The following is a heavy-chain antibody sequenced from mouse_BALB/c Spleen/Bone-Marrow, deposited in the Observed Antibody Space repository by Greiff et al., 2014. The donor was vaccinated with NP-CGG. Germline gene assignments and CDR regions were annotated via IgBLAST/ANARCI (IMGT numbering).Heavy chain of an antibody. Sequence: VEESGGGLVQPGGSRKLSCAASGFTFSSFAMHWVRQAPEKGLEWVAYISSGSSTIYYADTVMGRFTISRDNPKNTLFLQMTSLRSEDTAMYYCARSGSSSGYFDYWGQGATLTVSS. CDR2: ISSGSSTI. J-gene: IGHJ2*01. D-gene: IGHD1-1*01. V-gene: IGHV5-17*02. CDR1: GFTFSSFA. CDR3: ARSGSSSGYFDY.